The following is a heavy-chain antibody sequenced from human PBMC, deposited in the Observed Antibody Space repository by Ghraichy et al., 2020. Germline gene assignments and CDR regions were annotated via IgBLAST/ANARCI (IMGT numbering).Heavy chain of an antibody. D-gene: IGHD2/OR15-2a*01. Sequence: LSLTCAASGFTFDDYAMHWVRQAPGKGLEWVSGISWNSGSIGYADSVKGRFTISRDNAKNSLYLQMNSLRAEDTALYYCARLTSPQEAYYYYGMDVWGQGTTVTVSS. CDR1: GFTFDDYA. CDR3: ARLTSPQEAYYYYGMDV. CDR2: ISWNSGSI. V-gene: IGHV3-9*01. J-gene: IGHJ6*02.